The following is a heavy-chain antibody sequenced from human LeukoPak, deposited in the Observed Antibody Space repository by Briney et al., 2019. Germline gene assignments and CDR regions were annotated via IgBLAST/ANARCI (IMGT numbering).Heavy chain of an antibody. CDR3: AREVGRSSGWYGRYFDY. D-gene: IGHD6-19*01. CDR1: GFTFSSYG. Sequence: GGSLRLSCAASGFTFSSYGMSWVRQAPGKGLEWVSATSGSGGSTYYADSVKGRFTISRDNSKNTLYLQMNSLRAEDTAVYYCAREVGRSSGWYGRYFDYWGQGTLVTVSS. CDR2: TSGSGGST. J-gene: IGHJ4*02. V-gene: IGHV3-23*01.